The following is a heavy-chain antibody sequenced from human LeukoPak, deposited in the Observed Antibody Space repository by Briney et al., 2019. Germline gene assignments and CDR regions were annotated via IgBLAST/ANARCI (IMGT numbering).Heavy chain of an antibody. CDR2: ISASGATT. V-gene: IGHV3-23*01. D-gene: IGHD4-17*01. CDR1: GFTFSSYV. Sequence: GGSLRLSCAASGFTFSSYVMSWVRQTPGKGLEWVSYISASGATTYFADSVKGRFTISRDNSKNTLYLQMNSLRAEDTAVYYCAKGRPYGDYVSDFDYWGQGTLATVSS. J-gene: IGHJ4*02. CDR3: AKGRPYGDYVSDFDY.